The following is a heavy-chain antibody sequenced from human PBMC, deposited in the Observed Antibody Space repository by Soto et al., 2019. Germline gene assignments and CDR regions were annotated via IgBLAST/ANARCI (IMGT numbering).Heavy chain of an antibody. CDR2: IIPVYRTT. CDR1: GGRFNTYV. V-gene: IGHV1-69*12. CDR3: ARGDSRGYYMDV. Sequence: QAQLVQSGAEVRKPGSSVRVSCKSSGGRFNTYVITWVRQAPGQGLEWMAGIIPVYRTTMYAQHFEDRVTITADESTSTAYMEVSSLRSEDTAVYYCARGDSRGYYMDVWGQGTTVTVSS. D-gene: IGHD3-10*01. J-gene: IGHJ6*03.